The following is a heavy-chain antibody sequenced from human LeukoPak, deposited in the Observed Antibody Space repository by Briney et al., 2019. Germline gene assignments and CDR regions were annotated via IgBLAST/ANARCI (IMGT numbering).Heavy chain of an antibody. D-gene: IGHD3-22*01. CDR3: ATDRVSSGFDY. Sequence: SVKVSCKASGGTFSSYAISWVRQAPGQGLKWMGRIIPILGIANYAQKFQGRVTITADKSTSTAYMELSSLRSEDTAVYYCATDRVSSGFDYWGQGTLVTVSS. CDR2: IIPILGIA. V-gene: IGHV1-69*04. CDR1: GGTFSSYA. J-gene: IGHJ4*02.